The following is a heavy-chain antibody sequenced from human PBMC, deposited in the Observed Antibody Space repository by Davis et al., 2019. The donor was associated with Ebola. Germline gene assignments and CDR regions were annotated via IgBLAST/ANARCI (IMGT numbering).Heavy chain of an antibody. CDR3: ARVYDPYYYYGMDV. V-gene: IGHV3-33*01. CDR1: GFTFSSYG. J-gene: IGHJ6*02. CDR2: IWYDGSNK. D-gene: IGHD5/OR15-5a*01. Sequence: PGGSLRLSCAASGFTFSSYGMHWVRQAPGKGLEWVAVIWYDGSNKYYADSVKGRFTISRDNSKNTLYLQMNSLRAEDTAVYYCARVYDPYYYYGMDVWGQGTTVTVSS.